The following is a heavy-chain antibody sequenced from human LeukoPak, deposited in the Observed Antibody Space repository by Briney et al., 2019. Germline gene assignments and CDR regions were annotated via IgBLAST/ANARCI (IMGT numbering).Heavy chain of an antibody. CDR2: IRYDGSNK. CDR1: GLTFSSYG. Sequence: GGSLRLSCAASGLTFSSYGMHWVRQAPGKGLEWVAFIRYDGSNKYYADSVKGRFTISRDNSKNTLYLQMNSLRAEDTAVYYCAKDAAHGSGSYYEPYFDYWGQGTLVTVSS. V-gene: IGHV3-30*02. J-gene: IGHJ4*02. D-gene: IGHD3-10*01. CDR3: AKDAAHGSGSYYEPYFDY.